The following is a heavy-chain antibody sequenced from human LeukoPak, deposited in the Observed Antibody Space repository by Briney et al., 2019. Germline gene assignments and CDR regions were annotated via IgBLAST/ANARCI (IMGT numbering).Heavy chain of an antibody. CDR2: IYHSGST. CDR1: GGSISSSNW. CDR3: ARLRGDGYNLWAFDI. V-gene: IGHV4-4*02. D-gene: IGHD5-24*01. Sequence: SGTLSLTCAVSGGSISSSNWWSWVRQPPGKGLEWIGEIYHSGSTNYNPSLKSRVTISVDKSKNQFSLKLSSVTAADTAVYYCARLRGDGYNLWAFDIWGQGTMVTVSS. J-gene: IGHJ3*02.